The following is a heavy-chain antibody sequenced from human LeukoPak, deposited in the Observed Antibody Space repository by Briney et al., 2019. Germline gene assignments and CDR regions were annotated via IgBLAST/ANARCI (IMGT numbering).Heavy chain of an antibody. CDR2: IYDSGST. CDR3: ARGYYSNYYFDY. J-gene: IGHJ4*02. CDR1: GGSISSYY. D-gene: IGHD4-11*01. V-gene: IGHV4-59*12. Sequence: SETLSLTCTVSGGSISSYYWSWIRQPPGKGLAWIGYIYDSGSTNYNPSLKSRVTISVDTSKNQFSLKLSSVTAADTAVYYCARGYYSNYYFDYWGQGTLVTVS.